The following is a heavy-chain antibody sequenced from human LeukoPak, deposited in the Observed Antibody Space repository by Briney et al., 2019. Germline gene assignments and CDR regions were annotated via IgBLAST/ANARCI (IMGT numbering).Heavy chain of an antibody. CDR1: VYTFSSYG. CDR3: ARDCSGSSCYWIH. Sequence: ASVNVSCKASVYTFSSYGISWVRQAPGQGLEGLGYISAYNGNTNYAQKVQGRITMTTDTSTSTAYMEMRSLRSDDTAVYYCARDCSGSSCYWIHWGQGTLVTVSS. CDR2: ISAYNGNT. V-gene: IGHV1-18*01. D-gene: IGHD2-15*01. J-gene: IGHJ4*02.